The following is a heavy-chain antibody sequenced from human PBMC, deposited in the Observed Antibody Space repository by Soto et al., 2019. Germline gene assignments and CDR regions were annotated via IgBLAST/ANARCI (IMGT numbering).Heavy chain of an antibody. J-gene: IGHJ6*02. CDR1: GLTFSTYG. Sequence: EVQLVESGGGLVKPGGSLRLSCAASGLTFSTYGMNWVRQAPGKGLEWVSSISSGGEYVGYADSVKGRLTISRDNAKKSLYRQLDSVRVGDTAVYCCATDGAAGAAMGVWGQGTPVTVSS. V-gene: IGHV3-21*01. CDR3: ATDGAAGAAMGV. CDR2: ISSGGEYV. D-gene: IGHD2-15*01.